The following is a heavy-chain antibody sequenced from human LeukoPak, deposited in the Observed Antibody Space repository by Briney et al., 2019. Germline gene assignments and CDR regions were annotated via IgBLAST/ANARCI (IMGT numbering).Heavy chain of an antibody. J-gene: IGHJ4*02. Sequence: SETLSLTCSVSGGSVSSSSYYWSWIRQPPGKGLEWIGNIYYSGSTNYNPSLKSRVTISVDTSKNQFSLKLSSVTAADTAVYYCARGLRSRDGYNYDYFDDWGQGTLVTVSS. CDR1: GGSVSSSSYY. CDR2: IYYSGST. D-gene: IGHD5-24*01. CDR3: ARGLRSRDGYNYDYFDD. V-gene: IGHV4-61*01.